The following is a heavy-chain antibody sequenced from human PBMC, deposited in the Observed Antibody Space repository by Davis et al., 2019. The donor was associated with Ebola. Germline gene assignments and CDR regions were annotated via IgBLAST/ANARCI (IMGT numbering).Heavy chain of an antibody. CDR3: ARRGYGDYYFDY. CDR1: GGSISSSSYY. V-gene: IGHV4-39*01. D-gene: IGHD4-17*01. CDR2: IYYSGST. Sequence: SETLSLTCTVSGGSISSSSYYWGWICQPPGKGLEWIGSIYYSGSTYYNPSLKSRVTISVDTSKNQFSLKLSSVTAADTAVYYCARRGYGDYYFDYWGQGTLVTVSS. J-gene: IGHJ4*02.